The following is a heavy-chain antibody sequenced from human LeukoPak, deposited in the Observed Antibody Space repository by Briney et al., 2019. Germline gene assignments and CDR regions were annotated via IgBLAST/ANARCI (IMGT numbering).Heavy chain of an antibody. D-gene: IGHD2-2*02. CDR3: ARDCSSTSCYTFGFDY. V-gene: IGHV4-38-2*02. Sequence: SETLSLTCTVSGYSISSGYYWGWIRQPPGKGLEWIGSIYHSGSTYYNPSLKSRVTISVDTSKNQFSLKLSSVTAADTAVHYCARDCSSTSCYTFGFDYWGQGTLVTVSS. CDR1: GYSISSGYY. J-gene: IGHJ4*02. CDR2: IYHSGST.